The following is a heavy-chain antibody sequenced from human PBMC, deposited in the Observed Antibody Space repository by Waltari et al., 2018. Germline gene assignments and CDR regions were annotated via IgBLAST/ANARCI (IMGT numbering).Heavy chain of an antibody. CDR2: IYHSGST. CDR3: ARQSEAAFDI. V-gene: IGHV4-38-2*01. Sequence: QVQLQESGPGLVKPSETLSLTCAVSGYSISSGYYWGWIRQPPGKGLEWSGSIYHSGSTYYNPSLKSRVTISVDTSKNQCSLKLSSVTAADTAVYYCARQSEAAFDIWGQGTMVTVSS. J-gene: IGHJ3*02. CDR1: GYSISSGYY.